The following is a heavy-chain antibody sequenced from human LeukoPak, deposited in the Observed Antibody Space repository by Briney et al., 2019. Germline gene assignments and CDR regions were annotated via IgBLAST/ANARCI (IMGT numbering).Heavy chain of an antibody. CDR1: GGSISSGGYY. D-gene: IGHD5-18*01. J-gene: IGHJ4*02. CDR2: IYHSGST. Sequence: SETLSLTCTVSGGSISSGGYYWSWIRQPPGKGLEWIGYIYHSGSTYYNPSLKSRVTISVDRSKNQFSLKLSSVTAADTAVYYCAREGKPTGGYGYFYDYWGQGTLVTVSS. CDR3: AREGKPTGGYGYFYDY. V-gene: IGHV4-30-2*01.